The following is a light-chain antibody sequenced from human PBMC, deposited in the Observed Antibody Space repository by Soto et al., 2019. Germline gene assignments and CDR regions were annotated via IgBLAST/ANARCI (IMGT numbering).Light chain of an antibody. V-gene: IGKV3-15*01. CDR2: GAS. CDR3: QQYNNCPPIT. J-gene: IGKJ2*01. CDR1: QSVSSN. Sequence: EIVMTQSPATLSVSPGERATLSCRASQSVSSNLAWYQQKPGQAPRLLIYGASTRATGIPARFSGSGSGTEFTLTISSLQSEDFAVYYCQQYNNCPPITVGQGTKLEIK.